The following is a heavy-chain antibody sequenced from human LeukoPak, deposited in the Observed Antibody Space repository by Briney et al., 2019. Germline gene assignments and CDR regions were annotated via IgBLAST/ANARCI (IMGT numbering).Heavy chain of an antibody. V-gene: IGHV1-58*02. D-gene: IGHD3-9*01. J-gene: IGHJ4*02. CDR1: GFTFTSSA. CDR2: IVVGSGNT. Sequence: GTSEKVSCKASGFTFTSSAMQWVRQARGQRLEWIGWIVVGSGNTNYAQKFQERVTITRDMSTSTAYMELSSLRSEDTAVYYCAALLLTGSYYFDYWGQGTLVTVSS. CDR3: AALLLTGSYYFDY.